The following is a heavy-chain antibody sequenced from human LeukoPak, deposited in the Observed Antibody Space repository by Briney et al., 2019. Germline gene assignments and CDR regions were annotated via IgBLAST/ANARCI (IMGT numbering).Heavy chain of an antibody. CDR3: ASSSGYYHPTTDY. J-gene: IGHJ4*02. CDR1: GGPISSGRHY. Sequence: SETLSLTCTISGGPISSGRHYWNWIRQRPGKGLDWIGFIYYSGSMYYNPSFKSRVTISVDTSKNQFSLRLSSVTAADTAVYYCASSSGYYHPTTDYWGQGTLVTVSS. V-gene: IGHV4-31*03. CDR2: IYYSGSM. D-gene: IGHD3-22*01.